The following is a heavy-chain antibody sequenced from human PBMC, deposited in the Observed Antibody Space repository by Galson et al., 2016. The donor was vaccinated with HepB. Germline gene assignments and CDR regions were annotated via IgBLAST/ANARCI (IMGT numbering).Heavy chain of an antibody. CDR1: GCTFSDSD. Sequence: SLRLSCAASGCTFSDSDFHWVRQAPGKGLDWVAVTSKTGDTTFYGDSVKGRFTISRDNSKNTVDLQIHSLRSEDAAVCFCARDFKLGAPDYMDVWGKGTTVTVS. D-gene: IGHD1-26*01. CDR2: TSKTGDTT. CDR3: ARDFKLGAPDYMDV. J-gene: IGHJ6*03. V-gene: IGHV3-30-3*01.